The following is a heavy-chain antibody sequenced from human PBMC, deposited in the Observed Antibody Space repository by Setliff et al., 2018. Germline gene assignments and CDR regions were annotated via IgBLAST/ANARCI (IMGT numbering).Heavy chain of an antibody. V-gene: IGHV3-48*01. Sequence: GGSLRLSCATSGFIFSNYWMAWVRQAPGKGLEWIAYISSGSNSIYHADSVMGRFTISRDNARNSLYLQMNGLRPEDTAVYYCAKSGGDHCCPLYHHYYMDVWGTGTTVTVSS. J-gene: IGHJ6*03. CDR2: ISSGSNSI. D-gene: IGHD2-21*02. CDR3: AKSGGDHCCPLYHHYYMDV. CDR1: GFIFSNYW.